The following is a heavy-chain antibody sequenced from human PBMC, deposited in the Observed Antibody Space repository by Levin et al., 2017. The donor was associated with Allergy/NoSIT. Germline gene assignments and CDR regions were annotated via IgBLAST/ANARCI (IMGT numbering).Heavy chain of an antibody. V-gene: IGHV3-30*18. CDR1: GFTFSSYG. CDR2: ISYDGSNK. D-gene: IGHD6-19*01. J-gene: IGHJ1*01. Sequence: GESLKISCAASGFTFSSYGMHWVRQAPGKGLEWVAVISYDGSNKYYADSVKGRFTISRDNSKNTLYLQMNSLRAEDTAVYYCANPSGQWLVFGYFQHWGQGTLVTVSS. CDR3: ANPSGQWLVFGYFQH.